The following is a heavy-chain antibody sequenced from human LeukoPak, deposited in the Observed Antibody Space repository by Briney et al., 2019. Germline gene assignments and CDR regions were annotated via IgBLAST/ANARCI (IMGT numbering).Heavy chain of an antibody. V-gene: IGHV4-34*01. Sequence: PPETLSLTCAVYGGSFSGYYWSWIRQPPGKGLEWIGEINHSGSTNYNPSLKSRVTISVDTSKNQFSLKLSSVTAADTAVYYCARGPYRSMIVVVIPLGFDYWGQGTLVTVSS. J-gene: IGHJ4*02. D-gene: IGHD3-22*01. CDR1: GGSFSGYY. CDR3: ARGPYRSMIVVVIPLGFDY. CDR2: INHSGST.